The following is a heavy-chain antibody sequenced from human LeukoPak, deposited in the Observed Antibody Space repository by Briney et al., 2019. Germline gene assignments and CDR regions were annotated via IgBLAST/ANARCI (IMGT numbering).Heavy chain of an antibody. D-gene: IGHD5-12*01. J-gene: IGHJ4*02. CDR3: ARHNQWLPYYFDY. V-gene: IGHV4-59*08. Sequence: SETLSLTCTVSGGSISSYYWSWIRQPPGKGLEWIGYIYYSGSTNYNPSLKSRVTISVDTSKNQFSLKLSSVTAADTAVYYCARHNQWLPYYFDYWGQGTLVTVSS. CDR1: GGSISSYY. CDR2: IYYSGST.